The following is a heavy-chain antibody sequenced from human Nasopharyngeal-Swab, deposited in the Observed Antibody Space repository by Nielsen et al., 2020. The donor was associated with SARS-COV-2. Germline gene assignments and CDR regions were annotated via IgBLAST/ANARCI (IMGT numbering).Heavy chain of an antibody. J-gene: IGHJ6*02. D-gene: IGHD5-12*01. V-gene: IGHV3-30*18. CDR3: AKDGLRGYSGYGHYYYYGMDV. CDR2: ISYDGSNK. CDR1: GFTFSSYG. Sequence: GESLKISCAASGFTFSSYGMHWVRQAPGKGLKWVAVISYDGSNKYYADSVKGRFTISRDNSKNTLYLQMNSLRAEDTAVYYCAKDGLRGYSGYGHYYYYGMDVWGQGTTVTVSS.